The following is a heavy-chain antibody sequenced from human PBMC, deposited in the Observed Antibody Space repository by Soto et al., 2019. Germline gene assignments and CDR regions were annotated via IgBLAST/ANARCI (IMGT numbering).Heavy chain of an antibody. Sequence: QVQLVQSGAEVKKPGSSVKVSCKASGGTFSSYAISWVRQAPGQGLEWMGGIIPIFGTANYAQKFQGRVTRTADVSTGTAYMELSSLRSVDTAVYYCASVAGTNYYYYDGMDVWGQGTTVTVSS. CDR1: GGTFSSYA. CDR3: ASVAGTNYYYYDGMDV. J-gene: IGHJ6*02. D-gene: IGHD6-19*01. V-gene: IGHV1-69*12. CDR2: IIPIFGTA.